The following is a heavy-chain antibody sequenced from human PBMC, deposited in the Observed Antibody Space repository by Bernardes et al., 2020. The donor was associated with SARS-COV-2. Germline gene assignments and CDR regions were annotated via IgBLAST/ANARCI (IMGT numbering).Heavy chain of an antibody. V-gene: IGHV3-74*01. CDR3: VKGGLRLGELWGSD. D-gene: IGHD3-16*01. CDR2: MNEDGSVT. Sequence: GGSLRLSCAASGYSFSDYWMHWVRQVPGQGPVWVARMNEDGSVTNYADSVKGRFTISRDNSMNTLYLQMNSLRDEDTAVYYCVKGGLRLGELWGSDWGQGTLVTVSS. CDR1: GYSFSDYW. J-gene: IGHJ4*02.